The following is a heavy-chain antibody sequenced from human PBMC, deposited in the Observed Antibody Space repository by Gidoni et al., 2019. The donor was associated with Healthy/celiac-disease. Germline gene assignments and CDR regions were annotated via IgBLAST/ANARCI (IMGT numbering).Heavy chain of an antibody. CDR2: IYYSGST. Sequence: QLQLQESGPGLVKPSETLSLTCTVSGGSISSSSYYWGWIRQPPGKGLEWIGSIYYSGSTYYNPSLKSRVTISVDTSKNQFSLELSSVTAADTAVYYCARGSAGYSYGLDAFDIWGQGTMVTVSS. D-gene: IGHD5-18*01. CDR1: GGSISSSSYY. V-gene: IGHV4-39*07. J-gene: IGHJ3*02. CDR3: ARGSAGYSYGLDAFDI.